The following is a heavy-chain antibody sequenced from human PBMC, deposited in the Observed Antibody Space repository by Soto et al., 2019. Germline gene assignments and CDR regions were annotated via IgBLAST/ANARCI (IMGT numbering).Heavy chain of an antibody. V-gene: IGHV1-69*01. J-gene: IGHJ2*01. Sequence: QVQLVQSGAEVKKPGSSVKVSCKASGGTFSSYAISWVRQAPGQGLEWMGGIIPIFGTANYAQKFQGRVTITADESTITAYMELSSLRSEDTAVYYCARDRGSQAGTQYFDLWGRGTLVTVSS. CDR3: ARDRGSQAGTQYFDL. D-gene: IGHD6-13*01. CDR1: GGTFSSYA. CDR2: IIPIFGTA.